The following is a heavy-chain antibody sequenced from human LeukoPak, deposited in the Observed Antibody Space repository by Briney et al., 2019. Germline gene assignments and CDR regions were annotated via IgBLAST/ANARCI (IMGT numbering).Heavy chain of an antibody. J-gene: IGHJ4*02. D-gene: IGHD3-16*01. CDR1: GFTFSSYS. CDR3: ARDLLDDYTLDY. CDR2: ISSSSFI. Sequence: GGSLRLSCAASGFTFSSYSMNWVRQAPGKGLEWVSSISSSSFIYYADSVKGRFTISRDNAKNSLYLQMNSLRAEDTAVYYCARDLLDDYTLDYWGQGTLVTVSS. V-gene: IGHV3-21*01.